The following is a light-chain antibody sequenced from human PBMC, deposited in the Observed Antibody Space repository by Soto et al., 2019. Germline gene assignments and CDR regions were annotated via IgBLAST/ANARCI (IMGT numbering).Light chain of an antibody. CDR1: QAINNY. CDR2: DAS. J-gene: IGKJ1*01. V-gene: IGKV1-33*01. Sequence: DIQMTQSPSSLSASVGDRVTITCQASQAINNYLHCYQQKPGKAPKLLIYDASNLEKGAPSRFSGSGSWTDFTFDISSLQPEDVATYYCQHHHNLPHFGQGTKVEIK. CDR3: QHHHNLPH.